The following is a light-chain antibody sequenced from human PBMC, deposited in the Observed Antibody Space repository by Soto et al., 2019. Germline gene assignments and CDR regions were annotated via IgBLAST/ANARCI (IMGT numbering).Light chain of an antibody. CDR1: QTISTY. Sequence: DIQMTQSPSSLSASVGDRVTITCRASQTISTYLKWYQQKPVKAPKLLSYAASSLQSGVPSRFSGSGSGTDFTITISSLQPEDFATYFGHQSNRIPYIFGQGTKLQLK. CDR2: AAS. J-gene: IGKJ2*01. V-gene: IGKV1-39*01. CDR3: HQSNRIPYI.